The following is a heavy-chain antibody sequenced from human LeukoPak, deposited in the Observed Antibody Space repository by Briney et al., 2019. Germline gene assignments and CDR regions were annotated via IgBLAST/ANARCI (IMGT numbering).Heavy chain of an antibody. V-gene: IGHV1-2*02. Sequence: ASVKVSCKASGYTFTGYYIHWVRQAPGQGLEWMGWINPNSGGTNYAQKFQGRVTMTRDTSISTAYMELSRLRSDDTAVYYCATPERGYSGYDFGSWGQGTLVTVSS. CDR3: ATPERGYSGYDFGS. D-gene: IGHD5-12*01. J-gene: IGHJ4*02. CDR1: GYTFTGYY. CDR2: INPNSGGT.